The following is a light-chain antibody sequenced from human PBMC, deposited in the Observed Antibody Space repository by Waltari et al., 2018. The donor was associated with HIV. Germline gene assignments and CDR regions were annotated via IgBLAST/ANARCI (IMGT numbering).Light chain of an antibody. CDR2: GAY. CDR3: HQYFSDPFT. J-gene: IGKJ4*01. CDR1: QDICNS. Sequence: DIQMTQLSSSLSASVRDRVTIACRETQDICNSVSWYQQPPGKVAKLLGYGAYIRQRGVASRITVSGSGTEFSHTISSLQPEDFATYFCHQYFSDPFTFGGGTKVEI. V-gene: IGKV1-NL1*01.